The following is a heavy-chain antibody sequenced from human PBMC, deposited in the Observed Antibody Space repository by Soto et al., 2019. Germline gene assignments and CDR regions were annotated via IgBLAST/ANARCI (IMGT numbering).Heavy chain of an antibody. J-gene: IGHJ6*03. V-gene: IGHV1-8*01. D-gene: IGHD3-9*01. CDR2: MNPNSGNT. Sequence: ASVKVSCKASGYTFTSYDMTWVRQATGQGLEWMGWMNPNSGNTGYAQKFQGRVTMTRNTSISTAYMELSSLRSEDTAVYYCARGPTYYDILTGYPPGYMDVWGKGTTVTVSS. CDR3: ARGPTYYDILTGYPPGYMDV. CDR1: GYTFTSYD.